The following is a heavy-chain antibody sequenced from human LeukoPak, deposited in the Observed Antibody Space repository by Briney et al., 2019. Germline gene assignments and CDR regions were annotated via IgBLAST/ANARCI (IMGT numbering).Heavy chain of an antibody. CDR1: GGSISSYY. Sequence: SETLSLTCTVSGGSISSYYWSWIRQPPGKGLEWIGYIYYSGSTNYNPSPKSRATISVDTSKNYSSLKLSPVTAADTTVYYCARFTYYYDSSGYPTRPIYYYGMDVWGQGTTVTVSS. D-gene: IGHD3-22*01. J-gene: IGHJ6*02. V-gene: IGHV4-59*08. CDR3: ARFTYYYDSSGYPTRPIYYYGMDV. CDR2: IYYSGST.